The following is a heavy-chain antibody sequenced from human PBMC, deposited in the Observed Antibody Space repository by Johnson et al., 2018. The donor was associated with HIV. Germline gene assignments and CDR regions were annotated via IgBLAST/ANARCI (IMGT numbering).Heavy chain of an antibody. J-gene: IGHJ3*02. Sequence: QVQLVESGGGLVKPGGSLRLSCAASGFIFSDYYMSWIRQAPGKGLERVSYISSSGRTLDYADSVKGRFTISRDNSKNTLYLQMNSLRAEDTAVYYCAREDPVLWAFDIWGQGTLVTVSS. CDR3: AREDPVLWAFDI. V-gene: IGHV3-11*04. D-gene: IGHD2/OR15-2a*01. CDR2: ISSSGRTL. CDR1: GFIFSDYY.